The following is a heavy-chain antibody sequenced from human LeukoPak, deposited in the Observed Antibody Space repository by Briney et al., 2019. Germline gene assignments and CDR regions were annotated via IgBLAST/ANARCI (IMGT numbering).Heavy chain of an antibody. Sequence: GGSLRLSCAASGFTFSSYSMNWVRQAPGKGLEWVSSISSSSSYIYYTGSVKGRFTISRDNAKNSLYLQMNSLRVEDTAVYYCARAKSVYYDSSGYYYYFDYWGQGTLVTVSS. J-gene: IGHJ4*02. CDR2: ISSSSSYI. V-gene: IGHV3-21*01. CDR3: ARAKSVYYDSSGYYYYFDY. CDR1: GFTFSSYS. D-gene: IGHD3-22*01.